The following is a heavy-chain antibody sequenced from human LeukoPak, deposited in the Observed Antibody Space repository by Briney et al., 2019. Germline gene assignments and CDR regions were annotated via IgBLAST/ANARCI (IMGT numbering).Heavy chain of an antibody. CDR1: GFTCSSYG. J-gene: IGHJ4*02. V-gene: IGHV3-30*02. D-gene: IGHD3-3*01. CDR2: IRYDGSNK. Sequence: GGSLRLSCAASGFTCSSYGMRWVRQTPGKGLEWLAFIRYDGSNKYYADSVKGRFTISRDNSKNTLYLQMNSLRAEDTAVYYCAKDPYDFWSGYFDYWGQGTLVTVSS. CDR3: AKDPYDFWSGYFDY.